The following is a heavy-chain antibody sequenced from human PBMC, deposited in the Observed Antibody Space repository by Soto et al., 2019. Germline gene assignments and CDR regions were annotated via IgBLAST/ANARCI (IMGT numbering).Heavy chain of an antibody. CDR3: ARDVASGSGGMDV. J-gene: IGHJ6*02. V-gene: IGHV3-21*01. CDR1: GFTFSSYS. CDR2: ISSSSSYI. Sequence: EVQLVESGGGLVKPGGSLRLSCAASGFTFSSYSMNWVRQAPGKGLEWVSSISSSSSYIYYADSVKGRFTISRDNAKNALYLQMNSLRAEDTAVYYCARDVASGSGGMDVWGQGTTVTVSS. D-gene: IGHD2-15*01.